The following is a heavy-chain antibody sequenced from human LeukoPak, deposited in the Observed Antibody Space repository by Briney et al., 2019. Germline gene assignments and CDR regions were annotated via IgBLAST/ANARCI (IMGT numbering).Heavy chain of an antibody. D-gene: IGHD2-2*01. Sequence: GASVKVSSKASGGTFSSYAISWVRQAPGQGLEWMGGIIPIFGTANYAQKFQGRVTITADESTSTAYMELSSLRSEDTAVYYCASPGRYCSSTSCSRFDYWGQGTLVTVSS. J-gene: IGHJ4*02. CDR1: GGTFSSYA. CDR2: IIPIFGTA. CDR3: ASPGRYCSSTSCSRFDY. V-gene: IGHV1-69*01.